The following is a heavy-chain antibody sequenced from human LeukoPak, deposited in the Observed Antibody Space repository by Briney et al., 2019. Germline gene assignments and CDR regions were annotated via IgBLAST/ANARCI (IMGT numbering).Heavy chain of an antibody. CDR3: ARDNRGPAAIDY. Sequence: ASVKASCKASGYTFTSYDINWVRQATGQGLEWMGWMNPNSGNTGYAQKFQGRVTMTRNTSISTAYMELSSLRSEDTAVYYCARDNRGPAAIDYWGQGTLVTVSS. V-gene: IGHV1-8*01. D-gene: IGHD2-2*01. CDR1: GYTFTSYD. J-gene: IGHJ4*02. CDR2: MNPNSGNT.